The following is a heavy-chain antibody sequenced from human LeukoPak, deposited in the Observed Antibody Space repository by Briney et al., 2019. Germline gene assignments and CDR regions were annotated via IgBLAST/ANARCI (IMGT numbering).Heavy chain of an antibody. CDR1: GGSFSGYY. CDR3: ARGPGYYYDSSGYYYFDY. D-gene: IGHD3-22*01. Sequence: SETLSLTCAVYGGSFSGYYWSWIRQPPGKGLEWIGEINHSGSTNYNPSLKSRVTISVDTSKNQFSLKLSSVTAADTAMYYCARGPGYYYDSSGYYYFDYWGQGTLVTVSS. J-gene: IGHJ4*02. CDR2: INHSGST. V-gene: IGHV4-34*01.